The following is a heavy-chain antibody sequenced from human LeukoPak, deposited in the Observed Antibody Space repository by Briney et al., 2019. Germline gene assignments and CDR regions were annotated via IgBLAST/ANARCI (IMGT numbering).Heavy chain of an antibody. CDR3: ARGEQWLVPEIDYLDY. D-gene: IGHD6-19*01. CDR1: GFTFSSYT. Sequence: GGSLRLSCAASGFTFSSYTMHWVRQAPGKGLEWVTLISYDGSDKYYADSVKGRFTISRDSSKNTLYLQMNSLRGEDTGVYYCARGEQWLVPEIDYLDYWGQGTLVTVSS. CDR2: ISYDGSDK. V-gene: IGHV3-30*04. J-gene: IGHJ4*02.